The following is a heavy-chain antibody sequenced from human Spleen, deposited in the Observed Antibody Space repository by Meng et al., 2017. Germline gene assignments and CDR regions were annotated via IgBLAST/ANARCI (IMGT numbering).Heavy chain of an antibody. V-gene: IGHV4-34*10. CDR1: GGSFSGYY. D-gene: IGHD3-10*01. Sequence: QLQLQESGPGLVKPSETLSLTCTVYGGSFSGYYWSWIRQPPGKGLEWIGEINHSGSTNYNPSLKSRVTISVDTSKNQFSLKLSSVTAADTAVYHCLRGSGGSVWGQGTLVTVSS. CDR2: INHSGST. CDR3: LRGSGGSV. J-gene: IGHJ1*01.